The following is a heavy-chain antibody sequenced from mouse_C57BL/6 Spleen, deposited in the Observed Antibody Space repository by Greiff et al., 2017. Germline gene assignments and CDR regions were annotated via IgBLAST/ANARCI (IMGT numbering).Heavy chain of an antibody. CDR1: GFTFSDYG. CDR2: ISSGSSTI. J-gene: IGHJ3*01. V-gene: IGHV5-17*01. D-gene: IGHD1-1*01. CDR3: ARPDYGSSFWFAY. Sequence: DVHLVESGGGLVKPGGSLKLSCAASGFTFSDYGMHWVRQAPEKGLEWVAYISSGSSTIYYADTVKGRFTISRDNAKNTLFLQMTSLRSEDTAMYYCARPDYGSSFWFAYWGQGTLVTVSA.